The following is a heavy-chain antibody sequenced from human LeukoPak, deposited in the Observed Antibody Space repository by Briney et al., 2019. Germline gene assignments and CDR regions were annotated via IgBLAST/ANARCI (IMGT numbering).Heavy chain of an antibody. CDR1: GYTFTGYY. V-gene: IGHV1-2*06. CDR3: ARDGDSYGYYSYYYMDV. J-gene: IGHJ6*03. CDR2: INPNSGGT. Sequence: ASVKVSCKASGYTFTGYYMHWVRQAPGQGLEWMGRINPNSGGTNYAQKFQGRVTMTRDTSISTAYMELSRLRSDDTAVYYCARDGDSYGYYSYYYMDVWGKGTTVTVSS. D-gene: IGHD5-18*01.